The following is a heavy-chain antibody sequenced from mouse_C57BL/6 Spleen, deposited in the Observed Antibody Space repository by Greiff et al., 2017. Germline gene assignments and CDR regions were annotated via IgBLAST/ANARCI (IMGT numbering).Heavy chain of an antibody. V-gene: IGHV5-16*01. CDR1: GFTFSDYY. J-gene: IGHJ2*01. CDR2: INYDGSST. CDR3: ARGEIYYSASSGFDY. D-gene: IGHD1-1*01. Sequence: EVKLMESEGGLVQPGSSMKLSCKASGFTFSDYYMAWVCQVPEKGLEWVANINYDGSSTYYLDSLKSRIIISRDNAKNILYLQMSSLKSEDTATYYCARGEIYYSASSGFDYWGQGTKLTVSS.